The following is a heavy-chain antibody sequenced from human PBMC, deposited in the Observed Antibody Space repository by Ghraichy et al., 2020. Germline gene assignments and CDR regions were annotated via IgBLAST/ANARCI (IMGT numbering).Heavy chain of an antibody. J-gene: IGHJ4*02. D-gene: IGHD3-10*01. V-gene: IGHV1-8*01. CDR2: MNPNNGNT. CDR3: AKNVRETGNFDD. CDR1: GYTFTTYD. Sequence: ASVKVSCKTSGYTFTTYDINWVRQAARQGLEWMGWMNPNNGNTGYAQKFQGRVTMTRDTSMSTAYMELSSLRSDDTAVYYCAKNVRETGNFDDWGQGTLVTISS.